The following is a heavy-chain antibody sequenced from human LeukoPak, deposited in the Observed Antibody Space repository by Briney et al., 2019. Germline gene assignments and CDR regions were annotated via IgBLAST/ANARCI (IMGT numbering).Heavy chain of an antibody. V-gene: IGHV3-30*02. D-gene: IGHD3-22*01. J-gene: IGHJ4*02. CDR3: AKYYDSSGYHGYGY. CDR2: IRYDGSNL. CDR1: GFSFSNYG. Sequence: GGSLRLSCAASGFSFSNYGMHWVRQAPGKGLEWVSFIRYDGSNLYYADSVKGRFTISRDNSKSTLYLQMNSLRAEDTAVYYCAKYYDSSGYHGYGYWGQGTLVTVSS.